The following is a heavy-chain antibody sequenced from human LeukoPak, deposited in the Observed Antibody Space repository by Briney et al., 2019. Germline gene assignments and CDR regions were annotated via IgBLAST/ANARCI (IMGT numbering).Heavy chain of an antibody. CDR2: ISSSGSTI. CDR1: GFTFSSYE. J-gene: IGHJ3*02. V-gene: IGHV3-48*03. CDR3: ARDSYGSGSYYKSGAFDI. Sequence: GGSLRLSCAASGFTFSSYEMNWVRQAPGKGLEWVSYISSSGSTIYYADSVKGRFTISRDNAKNSLYLQMNSLRAEDTAVYYCARDSYGSGSYYKSGAFDIWGQGTMVTVSS. D-gene: IGHD3-10*01.